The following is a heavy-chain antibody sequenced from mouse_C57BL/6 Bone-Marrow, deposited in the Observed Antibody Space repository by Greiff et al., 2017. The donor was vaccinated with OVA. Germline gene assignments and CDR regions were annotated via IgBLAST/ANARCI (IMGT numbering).Heavy chain of an antibody. V-gene: IGHV5-9-1*02. D-gene: IGHD2-3*01. J-gene: IGHJ2*01. CDR1: GFTFSSYA. Sequence: EVQVVESGEGLVKPGGSLKLSCAASGFTFSSYAMSWVRQTPEKRLEWVAYISSGGDYIYYADTVKGRFTISRDNARNTLYLQMSSLKSEDTAMYYCTRGNGYYWNFDYWGQGTTLTVSS. CDR3: TRGNGYYWNFDY. CDR2: ISSGGDYI.